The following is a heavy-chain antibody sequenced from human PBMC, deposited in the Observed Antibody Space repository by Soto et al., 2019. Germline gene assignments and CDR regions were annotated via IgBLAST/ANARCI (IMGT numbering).Heavy chain of an antibody. J-gene: IGHJ6*02. CDR2: INSDGSRT. D-gene: IGHD2-21*01. CDR3: VRRVSDYGMDV. Sequence: EVQLVESGGGLVQPGGSLRLSCAASGFTFSGYWMHWVRQAPGKGLVGVSRINSDGSRTSYADSVKGRFTICRDNAKNTLYLQMNSLRVEDTAVYYCVRRVSDYGMDVWGQGTTVTVSS. CDR1: GFTFSGYW. V-gene: IGHV3-74*01.